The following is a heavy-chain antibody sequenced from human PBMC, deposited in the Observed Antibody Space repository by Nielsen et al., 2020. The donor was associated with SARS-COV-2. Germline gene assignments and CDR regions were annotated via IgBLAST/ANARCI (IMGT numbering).Heavy chain of an antibody. CDR3: AKSEQQLGPLYYYYYGMDV. V-gene: IGHV3-23*01. CDR2: VSASGGST. CDR1: GFTFNIYA. D-gene: IGHD6-13*01. J-gene: IGHJ6*02. Sequence: GESLKISCAASGFTFNIYAMAWVRRAPGRGLQWVTGVSASGGSTYYTDSVKGRFSISRDNSKNTLYLQMNSLRAEDTAVYYCAKSEQQLGPLYYYYYGMDVWGQGTTVTVSS.